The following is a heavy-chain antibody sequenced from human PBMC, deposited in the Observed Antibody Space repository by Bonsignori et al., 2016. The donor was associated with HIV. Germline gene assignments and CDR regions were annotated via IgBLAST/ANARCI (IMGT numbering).Heavy chain of an antibody. CDR3: ARDSDGNYPIDY. CDR2: IFSTGRT. J-gene: IGHJ4*02. V-gene: IGHV4-38-2*02. D-gene: IGHD1-1*01. Sequence: WIRQPPGKGLEWIGSIFSTGRTYYGPSLKSRVTISLDPSKNQFFLKLSSVTAADTAVYYCARDSDGNYPIDYWGQGTLVTVSS.